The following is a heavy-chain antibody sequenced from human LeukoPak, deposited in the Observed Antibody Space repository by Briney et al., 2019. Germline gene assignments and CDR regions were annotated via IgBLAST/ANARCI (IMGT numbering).Heavy chain of an antibody. Sequence: GGSLRLSCAASGFTFSSYAMSWVRQAPGKGLEWVANIKQDGSEKYYVDSVKGRFTISRDNAKNSLYLQMNSLGAEDTAVYYCAREARDYGDLDWGQGTLVTVSS. J-gene: IGHJ4*02. V-gene: IGHV3-7*01. CDR2: IKQDGSEK. D-gene: IGHD4-17*01. CDR3: AREARDYGDLD. CDR1: GFTFSSYA.